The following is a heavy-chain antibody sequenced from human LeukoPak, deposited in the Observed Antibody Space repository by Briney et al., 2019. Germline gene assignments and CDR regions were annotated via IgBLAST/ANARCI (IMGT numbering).Heavy chain of an antibody. CDR3: ARIRPQISGVILHHPNWFDS. V-gene: IGHV1-69*04. Sequence: SVKVSCKASGDTFSNYGVAWVRQAPGRGLQWMGRIIPILGIARYAHNFEDRVTITADKSTSTVFMEMSSLRSEDTAVYFCARIRPQISGVILHHPNWFDSWGQGTRVTVSS. J-gene: IGHJ5*01. CDR2: IIPILGIA. D-gene: IGHD3-3*01. CDR1: GDTFSNYG.